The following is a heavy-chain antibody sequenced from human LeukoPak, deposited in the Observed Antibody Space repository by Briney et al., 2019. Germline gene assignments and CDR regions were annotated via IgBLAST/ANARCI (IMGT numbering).Heavy chain of an antibody. CDR3: ARDLLDPNYDDYGDEEYFQH. CDR2: IKQDGSEK. D-gene: IGHD4-17*01. J-gene: IGHJ1*01. V-gene: IGHV3-7*01. Sequence: GGSLRLSCAASGFIFSSYWMSWVRQAPGKGLEWVANIKQDGSEKYDGDSVKGRFTISRDNAKNSLYLQMNSLRAEDTAVYYCARDLLDPNYDDYGDEEYFQHWGQGTLVTVSS. CDR1: GFIFSSYW.